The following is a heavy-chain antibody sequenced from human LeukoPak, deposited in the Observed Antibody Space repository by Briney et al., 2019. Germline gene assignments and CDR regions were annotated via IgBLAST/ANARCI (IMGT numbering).Heavy chain of an antibody. CDR2: IRSKANSYAT. CDR3: TSPTYYYDSSGYHYYYYYGMDV. CDR1: GFTFSSSA. D-gene: IGHD3-22*01. Sequence: GGSLRLSCAASGFTFSSSAMHWVRQASGKGLEWVGRIRSKANSYATAYAASVKGRFTISRDDSKNTTYLQMNSLKTEDTAVYYCTSPTYYYDSSGYHYYYYYGMDVWGQGTTVTVSS. V-gene: IGHV3-73*01. J-gene: IGHJ6*02.